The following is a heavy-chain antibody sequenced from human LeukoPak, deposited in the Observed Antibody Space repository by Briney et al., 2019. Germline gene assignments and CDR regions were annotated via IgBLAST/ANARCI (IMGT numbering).Heavy chain of an antibody. D-gene: IGHD3-22*01. J-gene: IGHJ4*02. V-gene: IGHV1-46*01. CDR1: GYTFTSYY. CDR2: INPSGGST. Sequence: ASVKVSCKASGYTFTSYYMHWVRRAPGQGLEWIGIINPSGGSTSYAQKFQGRVTMTRDMSTSTVYMELSSLRSEDTAVYYCARDPATMIYFDYWGQGTLVTVSS. CDR3: ARDPATMIYFDY.